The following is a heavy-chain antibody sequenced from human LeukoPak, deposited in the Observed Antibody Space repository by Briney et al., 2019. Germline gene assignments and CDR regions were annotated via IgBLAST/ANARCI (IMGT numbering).Heavy chain of an antibody. J-gene: IGHJ4*02. Sequence: PGGSLRLSCAASGFTFSSYAMSWVRQAPGKGLEGVSDLSGSGGSKYYADSVKGRVTISRDNPKNTLYLHMNSLRAEDTAVYYCAKDLIYCRNTSCYVPGGYYYVYWGQGTLVTVSS. V-gene: IGHV3-23*01. CDR2: LSGSGGSK. CDR3: AKDLIYCRNTSCYVPGGYYYVY. D-gene: IGHD2-2*01. CDR1: GFTFSSYA.